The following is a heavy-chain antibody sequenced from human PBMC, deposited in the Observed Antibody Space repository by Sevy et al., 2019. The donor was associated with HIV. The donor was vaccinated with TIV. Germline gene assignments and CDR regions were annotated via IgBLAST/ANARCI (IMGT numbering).Heavy chain of an antibody. CDR3: AKSPTAA. Sequence: GGSQRLSCAASGFTLSDSGVHWVRQAPGKGLEWVAFIQVDGREKFYTDSVKGRFTISRDSSKNTVYLQMNSLRGEDTAVYYCAKSPTAAWGQGTLVTVSS. CDR2: IQVDGREK. V-gene: IGHV3-30*02. CDR1: GFTLSDSG. J-gene: IGHJ5*02.